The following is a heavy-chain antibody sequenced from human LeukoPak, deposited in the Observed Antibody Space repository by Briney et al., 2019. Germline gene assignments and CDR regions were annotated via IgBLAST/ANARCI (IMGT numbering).Heavy chain of an antibody. CDR3: AREGITMIAPLDY. J-gene: IGHJ4*02. Sequence: SETLSLTCTVSGGSISSCGYYGSWIRQHPGKGLEWIGYIYYSGSTYYNPSLKSRVTISVDTSKNQFSLKLSSVTAADTAVYYCAREGITMIAPLDYWGQGTLVTVSS. CDR2: IYYSGST. CDR1: GGSISSCGYY. V-gene: IGHV4-31*03. D-gene: IGHD3-22*01.